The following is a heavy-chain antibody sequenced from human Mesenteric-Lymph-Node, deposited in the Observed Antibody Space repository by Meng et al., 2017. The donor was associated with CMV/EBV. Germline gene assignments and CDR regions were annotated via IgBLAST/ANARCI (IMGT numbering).Heavy chain of an antibody. D-gene: IGHD3-3*01. CDR1: RFSFSSHW. CDR3: ARGSQYYDFWSGYYNF. J-gene: IGHJ4*02. CDR2: IKQDGSEI. Sequence: GGSLRLSCAASRFSFSSHWMNWVRQAPGKGLEWVANIKQDGSEIYYVDSVKGRFTISRDNAKNSLYLQMNSLRAEDTAVYYCARGSQYYDFWSGYYNFWGQGTLVTVSS. V-gene: IGHV3-7*01.